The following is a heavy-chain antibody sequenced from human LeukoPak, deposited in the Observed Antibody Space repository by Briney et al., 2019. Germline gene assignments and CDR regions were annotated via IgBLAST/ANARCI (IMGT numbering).Heavy chain of an antibody. CDR1: GYTFTGYY. CDR2: INPNSGGT. CDR3: ARAEYDYVWGNYRLHFDY. D-gene: IGHD3-16*02. Sequence: ASVKVSCKASGYTFTGYYMHWVRQAPGQGLEWMGWINPNSGGTNYAQKFQGRVTMTRDTSISTAYMELSRLRSDDTAVYYCARAEYDYVWGNYRLHFDYWGQGTLVTVSS. J-gene: IGHJ4*02. V-gene: IGHV1-2*02.